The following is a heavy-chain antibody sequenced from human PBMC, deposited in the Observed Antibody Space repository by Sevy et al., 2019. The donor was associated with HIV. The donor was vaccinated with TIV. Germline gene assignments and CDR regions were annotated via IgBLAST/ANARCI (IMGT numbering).Heavy chain of an antibody. D-gene: IGHD5-18*01. CDR3: AKGKDTAMDVDY. V-gene: IGHV3-23*01. Sequence: GGSLRLSCAASEFTLSTYAMTWVRRAPGKGLEWVSTISGSEGGTYYADSVKGRFTISRDNPKNTLYIQMNSLRAEDTAVYYCAKGKDTAMDVDYWGQGTLVTVSS. CDR1: EFTLSTYA. J-gene: IGHJ4*02. CDR2: ISGSEGGT.